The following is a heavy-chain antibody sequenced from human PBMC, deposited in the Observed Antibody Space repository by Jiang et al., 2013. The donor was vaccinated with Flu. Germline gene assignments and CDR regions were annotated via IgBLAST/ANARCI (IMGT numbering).Heavy chain of an antibody. V-gene: IGHV5-51*01. CDR2: IYPGDSDT. Sequence: SLKISCKGSGYSFTNYWIGWVRQMPEKGLEWMGIIYPGDSDTRYSPSFQGQVTISADKSITTADLQWSSLKASDTAMYYCARQPDAFDIWGQGTMVTVSS. J-gene: IGHJ3*02. CDR3: ARQPDAFDI. CDR1: GYSFTNYW.